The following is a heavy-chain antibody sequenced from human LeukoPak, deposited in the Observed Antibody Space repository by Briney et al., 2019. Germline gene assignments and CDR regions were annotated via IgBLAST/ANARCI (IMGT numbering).Heavy chain of an antibody. Sequence: PGGSLRLSCAASGFTFSSYSMNWVRQAPGKGLEWVSSISSSSYIYYADSVKGRFTISRDNAQNSLYLQMNSLRAEDTAVYYCARDKSGGSYYSLVYWGQGTLVTVSS. V-gene: IGHV3-21*01. CDR3: ARDKSGGSYYSLVY. CDR1: GFTFSSYS. D-gene: IGHD1-26*01. J-gene: IGHJ4*02. CDR2: ISSSSYI.